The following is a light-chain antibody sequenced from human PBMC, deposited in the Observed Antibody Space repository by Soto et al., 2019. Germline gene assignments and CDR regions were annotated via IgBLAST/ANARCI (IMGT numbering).Light chain of an antibody. V-gene: IGKV3-11*01. CDR2: DAS. CDR3: QHRSDWPWT. CDR1: QTVGIY. Sequence: EIVLTQSPATLSLSPGERATLSCRASQTVGIYLAWYQQKPGQAPRLLIYDASNRTTGIPARFSGSGSGTDFTLTISSLEPEDFAIYYCQHRSDWPWTFGQGTKVEIK. J-gene: IGKJ1*01.